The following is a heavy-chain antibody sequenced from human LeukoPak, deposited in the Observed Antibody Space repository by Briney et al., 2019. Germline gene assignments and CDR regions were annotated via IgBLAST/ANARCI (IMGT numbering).Heavy chain of an antibody. CDR2: ISAYNGNT. Sequence: GASVKVSCKASGYTFTSYGISWVRQAPGQGLEWMGLISAYNGNTNYAQKLQGRVTMTTDTSTSTAYMELRSLRSDDTAVYYCARVHSSSWYEGFDYWGQGTLVTVSS. V-gene: IGHV1-18*01. CDR3: ARVHSSSWYEGFDY. J-gene: IGHJ4*02. CDR1: GYTFTSYG. D-gene: IGHD6-13*01.